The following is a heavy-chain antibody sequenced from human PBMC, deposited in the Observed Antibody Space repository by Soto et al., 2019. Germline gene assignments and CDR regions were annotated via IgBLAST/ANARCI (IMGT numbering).Heavy chain of an antibody. V-gene: IGHV4-59*01. D-gene: IGHD6-6*01. CDR3: ARDRSSSLYYYGMDV. J-gene: IGHJ6*02. CDR2: IYYSGST. Sequence: LSLTCTVSGGSISSYYWSWIRQPPGKGLEWIGYIYYSGSTNYNPSLKSRVTISVDTSKNQFSLKLSSVTAADTAVYYCARDRSSSLYYYGMDVWGQGTTVTVSS. CDR1: GGSISSYY.